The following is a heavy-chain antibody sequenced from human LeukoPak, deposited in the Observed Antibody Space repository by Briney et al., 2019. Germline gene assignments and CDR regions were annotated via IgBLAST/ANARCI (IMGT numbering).Heavy chain of an antibody. Sequence: GESLKISCKASGYTFTNYWIGWVRQMPGKGLEWMGIIYPRDSDTRYSPSFQGQVTISADKSISTAYLQWSSLKASDTAMYYCARRGSGSYPQLGPVCYYYGMDVWGQGTTVTVSS. D-gene: IGHD3-10*01. CDR2: IYPRDSDT. CDR3: ARRGSGSYPQLGPVCYYYGMDV. V-gene: IGHV5-51*01. J-gene: IGHJ6*02. CDR1: GYTFTNYW.